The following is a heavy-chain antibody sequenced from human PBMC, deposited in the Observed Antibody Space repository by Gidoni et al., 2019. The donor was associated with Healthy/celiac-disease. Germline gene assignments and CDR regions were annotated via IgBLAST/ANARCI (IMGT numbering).Heavy chain of an antibody. J-gene: IGHJ3*02. CDR2: FDPEDGET. V-gene: IGHV1-24*01. CDR1: GYPLTELS. CDR3: ATDKEHAFDI. D-gene: IGHD1-26*01. Sequence: QVQLVQSGAEVKKPGASVKVSCKVSGYPLTELSMHWVRQAPGKGLEWMGGFDPEDGETIYAQKFQGRVTMPEDTSTDTAYMELSSLRSEDTAVYYCATDKEHAFDIWGQGTMVTVSS.